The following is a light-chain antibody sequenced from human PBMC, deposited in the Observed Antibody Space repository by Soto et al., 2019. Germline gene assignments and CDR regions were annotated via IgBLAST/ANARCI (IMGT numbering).Light chain of an antibody. CDR2: AAS. Sequence: SFSASTGDRVTITCRASQGISSYLAWYQQKPGKAPKLLIYAASTLQSGVPSRFSGSGSGTDFTLTISCLQSEDFATYYCQQYYSYPPITFGQGTRLEIK. V-gene: IGKV1-8*01. CDR3: QQYYSYPPIT. CDR1: QGISSY. J-gene: IGKJ5*01.